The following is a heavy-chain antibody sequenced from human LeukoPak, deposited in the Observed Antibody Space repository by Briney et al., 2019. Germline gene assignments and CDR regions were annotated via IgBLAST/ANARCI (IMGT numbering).Heavy chain of an antibody. CDR2: IIPIFGTA. D-gene: IGHD3-9*01. CDR3: AKVSGYYGTDYYYYMDV. V-gene: IGHV1-69*13. CDR1: GGTFSSYA. Sequence: SVKVSCKASGGTFSSYAISWVRQAPGQGLEWMGGIIPIFGTANYAQKFQGRVTITADESTSTAYMELSSLRSEDTAVYYCAKVSGYYGTDYYYYMDVWGKGTTVTISS. J-gene: IGHJ6*03.